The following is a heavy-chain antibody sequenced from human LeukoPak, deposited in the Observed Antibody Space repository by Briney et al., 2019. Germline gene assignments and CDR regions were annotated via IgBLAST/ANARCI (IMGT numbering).Heavy chain of an antibody. Sequence: GGSLRLSCAASGFTFDDYAMHWVRQAPGKGLEWVSGISWNSGSIGYADSVKGRFTISRDNAKNSLYLQMNSLRPEDTAVYYCAKDPGEGSSSSWRGMDVWGQGTTVTVSS. CDR1: GFTFDDYA. J-gene: IGHJ6*02. D-gene: IGHD6-6*01. CDR3: AKDPGEGSSSSWRGMDV. V-gene: IGHV3-9*01. CDR2: ISWNSGSI.